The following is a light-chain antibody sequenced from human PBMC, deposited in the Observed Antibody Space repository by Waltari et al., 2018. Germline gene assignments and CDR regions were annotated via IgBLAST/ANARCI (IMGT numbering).Light chain of an antibody. CDR1: KIVSGW. J-gene: IGKJ1*01. CDR3: QQYNSYPWT. CDR2: KAS. Sequence: TCRARKIVSGWWAWEQRKPGKAPKLLFYKASSLESGVPSRFSGSGSGTEFTLTISSLQPDDFATYYCQQYNSYPWTFGQGTKVEIK. V-gene: IGKV1-5*03.